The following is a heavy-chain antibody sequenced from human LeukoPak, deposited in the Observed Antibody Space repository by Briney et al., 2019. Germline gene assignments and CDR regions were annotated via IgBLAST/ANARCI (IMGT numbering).Heavy chain of an antibody. Sequence: ASVKVSCKASGYTFTSYGISWVRQAPGQGLEWMGWISAYNGNTNYAQKLQGRVTMTTDTSTSTAYMELRSLRSDDTAVYYCANPMTVTTNNDYWGQGTLVTVSS. D-gene: IGHD4-17*01. V-gene: IGHV1-18*01. CDR2: ISAYNGNT. CDR1: GYTFTSYG. J-gene: IGHJ4*02. CDR3: ANPMTVTTNNDY.